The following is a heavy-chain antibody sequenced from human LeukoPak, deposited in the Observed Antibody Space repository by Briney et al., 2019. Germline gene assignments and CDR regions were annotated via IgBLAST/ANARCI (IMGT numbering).Heavy chain of an antibody. CDR1: GRSFSGYY. D-gene: IGHD7-27*01. J-gene: IGHJ2*01. Sequence: KSSETLSLTCAVYGRSFSGYYWSWIRQPPGKGLEWIGEINHSGSTNYNPSLKSRVTISVDTSKNQFSLKLSSVTAADTAVYYCARGVLGIRFGHFDLWGRGTLVTVSS. CDR3: ARGVLGIRFGHFDL. V-gene: IGHV4-34*01. CDR2: INHSGST.